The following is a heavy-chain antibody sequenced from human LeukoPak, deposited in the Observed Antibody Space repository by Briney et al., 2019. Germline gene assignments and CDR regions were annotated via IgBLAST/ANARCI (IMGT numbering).Heavy chain of an antibody. CDR3: ARTRSGSHDY. D-gene: IGHD3-10*01. J-gene: IGHJ4*02. V-gene: IGHV4-59*01. Sequence: SETLSLTCTVSGGSISSYYWSWIRQPPGKGLEWIGYIYYSGSTNYNPSLKSRVTISVDTSKNQFSLKLSSVTAADTAVYYCARTRSGSHDYWGQGTQVIVSS. CDR1: GGSISSYY. CDR2: IYYSGST.